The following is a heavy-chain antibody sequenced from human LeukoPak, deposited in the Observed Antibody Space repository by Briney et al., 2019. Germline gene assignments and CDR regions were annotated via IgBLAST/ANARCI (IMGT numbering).Heavy chain of an antibody. V-gene: IGHV1-69*05. Sequence: ASVTVSCKASGGTFSSYAISWVRQAPGQELEWMGGIIPIFGTANYAQKFQGRVTITTDESTSTAYMELSSLRSEDTAVYYCARVDPTGVGPRRYCSSTSCYTSYYYMDVWGKGTTVTVSS. CDR3: ARVDPTGVGPRRYCSSTSCYTSYYYMDV. J-gene: IGHJ6*03. D-gene: IGHD2-2*02. CDR2: IIPIFGTA. CDR1: GGTFSSYA.